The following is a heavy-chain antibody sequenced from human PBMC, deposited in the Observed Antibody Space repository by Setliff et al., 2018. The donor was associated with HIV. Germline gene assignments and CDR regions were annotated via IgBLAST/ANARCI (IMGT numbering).Heavy chain of an antibody. CDR1: GGSISSGDYY. D-gene: IGHD2-21*02. J-gene: IGHJ4*02. CDR2: IYYSGST. Sequence: SETLSLTCTVSGGSISSGDYYWSWIRQPPGKGLEWIGYIYYSGSTYYNPSLKSRVTISVDTSKNQFSLKLSSVTTADTAVYYCARGGGDLSIYDYWGQGTLVTVSS. V-gene: IGHV4-30-4*08. CDR3: ARGGGDLSIYDY.